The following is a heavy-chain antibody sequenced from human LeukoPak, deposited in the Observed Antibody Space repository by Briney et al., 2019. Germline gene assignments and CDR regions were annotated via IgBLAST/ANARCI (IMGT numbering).Heavy chain of an antibody. V-gene: IGHV4-34*01. CDR1: GGSFSGYY. J-gene: IGHJ5*02. CDR3: ARGRGELELLP. D-gene: IGHD1-7*01. Sequence: SETLSLTCAVYGGSFSGYYWSWIRQPPGKGLEWIGEINHSGSTNYNPSLKSRVTISVDTSKNQFSPKLSSVTAADTAVYYCARGRGELELLPWGQGTLVTVSS. CDR2: INHSGST.